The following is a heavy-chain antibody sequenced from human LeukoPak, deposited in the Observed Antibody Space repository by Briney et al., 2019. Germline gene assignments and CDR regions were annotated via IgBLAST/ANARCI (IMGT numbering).Heavy chain of an antibody. V-gene: IGHV3-74*01. CDR1: GFTFSGYW. J-gene: IGHJ4*02. Sequence: GRSLRLSCAASGFTFSGYWMHWVSHAPGKGLVWVALITTDGSSTTYADSVKGRFTISRDNAKNTLYLQMDSLRAEDTAVYYCAIATWDYWGQGTLVTVSS. CDR3: AIATWDY. CDR2: ITTDGSST.